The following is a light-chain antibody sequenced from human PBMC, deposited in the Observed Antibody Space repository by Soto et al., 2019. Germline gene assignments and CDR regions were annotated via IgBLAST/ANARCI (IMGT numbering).Light chain of an antibody. CDR1: QSVNSN. CDR2: GAS. CDR3: QEYNTWPWT. J-gene: IGKJ1*01. V-gene: IGKV3-15*01. Sequence: ETVMTQSPATLSVSPGERATLSCRASQSVNSNLAWYQQKLGPAPRVLLYGASTRATGIPARFSGSGSGTEFILTISSLQSEDFALYYCQEYNTWPWTFGQGTKVDIK.